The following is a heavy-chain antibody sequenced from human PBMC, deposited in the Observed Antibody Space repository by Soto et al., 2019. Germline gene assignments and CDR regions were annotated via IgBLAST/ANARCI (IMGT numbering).Heavy chain of an antibody. Sequence: QVQLVQSGAEVKKPGASVKVSCQASGYIFNRYVMHWVRQATGQRPEWMGWNDAGNGKTKYSEKFQCRVTITRDTSESTAYMELTTLRSEDTAVYYCARGRGGYDDWGQGTQVIVSS. CDR1: GYIFNRYV. D-gene: IGHD6-19*01. CDR2: NDAGNGKT. CDR3: ARGRGGYDD. V-gene: IGHV1-3*01. J-gene: IGHJ4*02.